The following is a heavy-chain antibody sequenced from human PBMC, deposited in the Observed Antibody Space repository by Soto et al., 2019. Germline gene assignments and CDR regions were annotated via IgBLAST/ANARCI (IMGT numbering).Heavy chain of an antibody. V-gene: IGHV4-59*01. J-gene: IGHJ5*02. Sequence: PSETLSRTCTVSCSRIRRYYWTWIRQPPGKGLEWIGNIHYTGSTTYNPSLKSRVTLSLGTSKSQFSLKLSSVTDADTAVYYCARDLSISSTDGPLDPWGHGTLVTVSS. CDR2: IHYTGST. CDR1: CSRIRRYY. CDR3: ARDLSISSTDGPLDP. D-gene: IGHD6-6*01.